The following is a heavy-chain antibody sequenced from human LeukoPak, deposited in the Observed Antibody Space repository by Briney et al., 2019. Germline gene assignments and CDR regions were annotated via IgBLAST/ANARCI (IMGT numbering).Heavy chain of an antibody. CDR2: ITSSGTHT. J-gene: IGHJ4*02. D-gene: IGHD3-22*01. V-gene: IGHV3-23*01. CDR3: AKDFSEGNYYDSSGFN. CDR1: GFTFSSYT. Sequence: GGSLRLSCAASGFTFSSYTMSWVRQAPGKGLEWVSGITSSGTHTYYVDSVKGRFTISRDNSKNTLYLQMNSLRAEDTAVYYCAKDFSEGNYYDSSGFNWGQGTLVTVSS.